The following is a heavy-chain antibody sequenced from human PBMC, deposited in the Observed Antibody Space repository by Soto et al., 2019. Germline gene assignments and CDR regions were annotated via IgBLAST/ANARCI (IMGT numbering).Heavy chain of an antibody. D-gene: IGHD3-3*01. CDR3: ARRPENFWSGYPEAFDF. V-gene: IGHV3-30-3*01. CDR2: ITYDGSNK. J-gene: IGHJ4*02. CDR1: GFTFSSYA. Sequence: PGGSLRLSCAASGFTFSSYAMHWVRQAPGKGLEWVAVITYDGSNKYYADSVKGRFTISRDNSKNTLYLQMNSLRAEDTAVYYCARRPENFWSGYPEAFDFWGPGTLVTVSS.